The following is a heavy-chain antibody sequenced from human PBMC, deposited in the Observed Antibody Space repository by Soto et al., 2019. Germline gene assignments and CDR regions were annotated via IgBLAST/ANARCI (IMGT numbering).Heavy chain of an antibody. CDR3: ARHLDFNSSSWYDLYYYYYGMDV. Sequence: SETLSLTCTVSGGSISSSSYYWGWIRQPPGKGLEWIGSIYYSGSTYYNPSLKSRVTISVDTSKNQFSLKLSSVAAADTAVYYCARHLDFNSSSWYDLYYYYYGMDVWGQGTTVTGSS. D-gene: IGHD6-13*01. J-gene: IGHJ6*02. V-gene: IGHV4-39*01. CDR1: GGSISSSSYY. CDR2: IYYSGST.